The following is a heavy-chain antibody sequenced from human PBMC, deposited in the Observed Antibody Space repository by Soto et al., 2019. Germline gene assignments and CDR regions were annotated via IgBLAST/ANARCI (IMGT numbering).Heavy chain of an antibody. D-gene: IGHD1-20*01. J-gene: IGHJ6*03. CDR1: GYTFTSYG. Sequence: ASVKVSCKASGYTFTSYGISWVRQAPGQGLEWMGWISAYNGNTNYAQKLQGRVTMTTDTSTSIAYMELRSLRSDDTAVYYCARKYNWNPTALDYYYYYYMDVWGKGTTVTVSS. V-gene: IGHV1-18*01. CDR3: ARKYNWNPTALDYYYYYYMDV. CDR2: ISAYNGNT.